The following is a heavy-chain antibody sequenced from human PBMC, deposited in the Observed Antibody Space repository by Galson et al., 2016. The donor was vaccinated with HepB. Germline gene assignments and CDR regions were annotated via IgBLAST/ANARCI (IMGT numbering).Heavy chain of an antibody. V-gene: IGHV3-66*01. Sequence: SLRLSCAASGFTFSSYGMNWVRQAPEKGLQWVSVIYSGGSTYYTDSVKGRFTISRDDSKNTLYLHMNSLRADDTAVYYCARGGERDWGQGTLVIVSS. CDR3: ARGGERD. D-gene: IGHD3-16*01. J-gene: IGHJ4*02. CDR1: GFTFSSYG. CDR2: IYSGGST.